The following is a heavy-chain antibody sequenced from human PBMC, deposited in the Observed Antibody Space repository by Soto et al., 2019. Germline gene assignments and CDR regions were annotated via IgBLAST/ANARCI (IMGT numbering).Heavy chain of an antibody. J-gene: IGHJ4*02. CDR2: INHSGST. CDR3: ARAKQWLPQVDY. D-gene: IGHD6-19*01. V-gene: IGHV4-34*01. CDR1: GGSFSGYY. Sequence: SETLSLTCAVYGGSFSGYYWSWIREPPGKGLEWIGEINHSGSTNYNPSLKSRVTISVDTSKNQFSLKLSSVTAADTAVYYCARAKQWLPQVDYWGQGTLVTVSS.